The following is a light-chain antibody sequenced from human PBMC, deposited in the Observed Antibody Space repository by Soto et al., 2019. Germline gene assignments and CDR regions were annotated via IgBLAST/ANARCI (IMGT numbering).Light chain of an antibody. CDR1: SSDVGVYNY. CDR2: DVS. CDR3: SSYTSSSTPNDV. Sequence: QSALTQPASVSGSPGQSITISCTGTSSDVGVYNYVSWYQQHPGKAPKLMIYDVSNRPSGVSNRFSGSKSGNTASLTISGLQAEDEADYYCSSYTSSSTPNDVFGTGTKVTVL. J-gene: IGLJ1*01. V-gene: IGLV2-14*01.